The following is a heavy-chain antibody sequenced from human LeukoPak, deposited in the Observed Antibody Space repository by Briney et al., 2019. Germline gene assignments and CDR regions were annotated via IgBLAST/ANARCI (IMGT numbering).Heavy chain of an antibody. CDR1: GGSISSYY. Sequence: SETLSLTCTVSGGSISSYYWSWIRQPPGKGLEWIGYIYYSGSTNYNPSLKSRVTISVDTSKNQFSLKLSSVTAADTAVYYCARDLDSSGPNWFDPWGQGTLVTVSS. CDR3: ARDLDSSGPNWFDP. J-gene: IGHJ5*02. CDR2: IYYSGST. V-gene: IGHV4-59*12. D-gene: IGHD3-22*01.